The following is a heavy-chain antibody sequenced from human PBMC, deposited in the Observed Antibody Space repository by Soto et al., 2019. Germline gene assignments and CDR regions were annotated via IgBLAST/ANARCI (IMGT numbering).Heavy chain of an antibody. CDR2: VAFDGSIR. J-gene: IGHJ4*02. D-gene: IGHD3-3*01. CDR1: GFTFSRHG. V-gene: IGHV3-33*05. CDR3: ATWFSDPYDFSVRLHY. Sequence: QVQLVESGGGVVQPGTSLRLSCAASGFTFSRHGMHWVRQAPGKGLEWLASVAFDGSIRYYGGSVNGRFTISRDNSMNTLYLQMNSLRAEDTAVYYCATWFSDPYDFSVRLHYWGQGTLVTVSS.